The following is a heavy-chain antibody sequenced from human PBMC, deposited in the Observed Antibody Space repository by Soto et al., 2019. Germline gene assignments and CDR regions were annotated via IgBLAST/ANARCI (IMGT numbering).Heavy chain of an antibody. V-gene: IGHV4-59*01. D-gene: IGHD1-1*01. J-gene: IGHJ4*02. CDR2: FYSSGSGST. CDR1: GGSIRSYY. Sequence: QVQLQESGPRLVKPSETLSLTCTVSGGSIRSYYWSWIRQPPGKGLEWIGYFYSSGSGSTNYNPSLKSRVTVSVDTSKNQFSLKLTSVTAADTAVYYCARNEAKFPFDYWGQGALVTVSS. CDR3: ARNEAKFPFDY.